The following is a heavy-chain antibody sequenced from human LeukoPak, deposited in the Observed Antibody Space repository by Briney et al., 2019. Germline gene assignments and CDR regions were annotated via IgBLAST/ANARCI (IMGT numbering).Heavy chain of an antibody. Sequence: GGSLRLSCAASGFTFSNYNMNWVRQAPGKGREWVSCFGTSSSYIYYADSVKGRFTITRDNAKNSLYLQMNSLRAEDTAVYYCARDGSSSGWDFDYWGQGTLVTVSS. CDR2: FGTSSSYI. CDR3: ARDGSSSGWDFDY. CDR1: GFTFSNYN. D-gene: IGHD6-19*01. J-gene: IGHJ4*02. V-gene: IGHV3-21*01.